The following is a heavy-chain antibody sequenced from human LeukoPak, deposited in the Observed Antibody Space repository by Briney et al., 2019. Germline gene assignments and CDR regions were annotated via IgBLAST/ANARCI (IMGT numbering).Heavy chain of an antibody. J-gene: IGHJ5*02. CDR2: IFHSGST. Sequence: PSETLSLTCTVSGGSISSYYWSWIRQPPGKGLEWIGCIFHSGSTKYNPSLMSRVTISLDTSKNHFSLKVNSVTAADTAVYYCARGDSSASNCFDPWGQGTLVTVSS. CDR3: ARGDSSASNCFDP. V-gene: IGHV4-59*01. D-gene: IGHD6-19*01. CDR1: GGSISSYY.